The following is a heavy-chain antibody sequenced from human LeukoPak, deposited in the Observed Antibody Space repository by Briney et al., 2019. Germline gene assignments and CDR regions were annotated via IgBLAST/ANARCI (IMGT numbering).Heavy chain of an antibody. CDR1: GGSFSGYY. CDR2: INHSGST. J-gene: IGHJ3*02. Sequence: PSETLSLTCAVYGGSFSGYYWSWIRQPPGKGLEWIGEINHSGSTNYNPSLKSRVTISVDTSKNQFSLKLSSVTAADTAVYYCARRVGSGLDAFDIWGQGTMVIASP. V-gene: IGHV4-34*01. CDR3: ARRVGSGLDAFDI. D-gene: IGHD6-19*01.